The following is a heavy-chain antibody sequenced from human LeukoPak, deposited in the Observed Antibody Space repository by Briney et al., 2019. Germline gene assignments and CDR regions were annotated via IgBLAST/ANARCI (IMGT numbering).Heavy chain of an antibody. D-gene: IGHD3-10*01. Sequence: GGSLRLSCAASGFTLSSYSMNCVRQAPGKGLEWVSHISSSSSSIYYADSVKGQFTISRDNAKNSLYLQMNSLRAEDTAVYYCARSGNTGRNWYFDLWGRGTLVTVSS. J-gene: IGHJ2*01. CDR1: GFTLSSYS. CDR2: ISSSSSSI. V-gene: IGHV3-48*01. CDR3: ARSGNTGRNWYFDL.